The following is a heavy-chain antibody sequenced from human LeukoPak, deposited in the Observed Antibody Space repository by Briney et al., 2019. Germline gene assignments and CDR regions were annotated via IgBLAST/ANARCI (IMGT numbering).Heavy chain of an antibody. V-gene: IGHV3-53*01. D-gene: IGHD4-23*01. J-gene: IGHJ3*02. CDR3: ARGRRWDLLVSLIDASDI. Sequence: GGSLRLSCAASGFSVSSNFMTWVRPAPGKGVEWLSVIFSGGSTYYAEPVKGRFTISIDNSKNTLYLQVSSLRAEDTAVYFCARGRRWDLLVSLIDASDIWGQGTTATVSS. CDR1: GFSVSSNF. CDR2: IFSGGST.